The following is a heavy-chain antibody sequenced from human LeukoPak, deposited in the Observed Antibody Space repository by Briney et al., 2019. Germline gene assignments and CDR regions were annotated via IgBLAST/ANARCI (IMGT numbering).Heavy chain of an antibody. J-gene: IGHJ6*02. D-gene: IGHD3-10*01. CDR3: ARRGVFALFYYYGMDV. Sequence: SETLSLTCAVYGGSFSGYYWSWIRQPPGKGLEWIGEINHSGSTNYNPSLKSRVTISVDTSKNQFSLKLSSVTAADTAVYYCARRGVFALFYYYGMDVWGQGTTVTVSS. CDR2: INHSGST. CDR1: GGSFSGYY. V-gene: IGHV4-34*01.